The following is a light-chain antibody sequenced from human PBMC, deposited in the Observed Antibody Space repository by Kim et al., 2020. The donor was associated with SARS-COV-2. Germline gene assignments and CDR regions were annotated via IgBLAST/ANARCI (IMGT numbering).Light chain of an antibody. CDR3: QHYNNWPPWT. CDR2: GAS. Sequence: EIVMTQSPATLSVSPGERATLSCRASQTVSRNLAWYQQKPGQAPRLLIYGASTRATGIPARFSGSGSETEFNLTISSLQSEDFAVYYCQHYNNWPPWTFGQGTKVDIK. J-gene: IGKJ1*01. V-gene: IGKV3-15*01. CDR1: QTVSRN.